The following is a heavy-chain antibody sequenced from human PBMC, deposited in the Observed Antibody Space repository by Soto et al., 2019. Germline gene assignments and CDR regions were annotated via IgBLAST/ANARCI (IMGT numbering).Heavy chain of an antibody. D-gene: IGHD6-13*01. J-gene: IGHJ4*02. CDR3: ATAAAPGTFIFDY. CDR2: IYYSGTT. V-gene: IGHV4-31*03. Sequence: PSETLSLTCTVCGGSSSSGGYYWSWIRQHPGKGLEWIGYIYYSGTTYYNPSLKSRVTISLDTSKNQFSLKLSSLTAADPAVYYCATAAAPGTFIFDYWRQGTLVTVSS. CDR1: GGSSSSGGYY.